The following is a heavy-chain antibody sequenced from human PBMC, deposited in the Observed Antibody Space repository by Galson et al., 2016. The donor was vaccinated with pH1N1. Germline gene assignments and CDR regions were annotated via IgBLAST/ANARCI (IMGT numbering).Heavy chain of an antibody. J-gene: IGHJ3*02. D-gene: IGHD4-17*01. CDR2: VNPGGSTI. V-gene: IGHV5-51*03. Sequence: QSGAEVKKPGESLKISCKASGYSFTRYWIAWVRQVPGKGLEWGGVVNPGGSTIRYSPPSQGQVTISSDKSINTAYLQWISLKASDTATYYCARQYDFGDYRGDAFDIWGQGTMVIVSS. CDR3: ARQYDFGDYRGDAFDI. CDR1: GYSFTRYW.